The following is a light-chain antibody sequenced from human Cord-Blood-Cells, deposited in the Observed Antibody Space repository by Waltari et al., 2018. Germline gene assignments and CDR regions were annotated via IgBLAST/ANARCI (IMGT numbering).Light chain of an antibody. Sequence: QSALTQPASVSGSPGQSITISCTGTSSDVGGYNYVSWYQQHPGKAPKLMIYYVSNRPSGVSNRFSGSKSGNTASLTISGLQAEDEADYYCSSYTSSSTPYYVFGTGTKVTVL. V-gene: IGLV2-14*01. J-gene: IGLJ1*01. CDR1: SSDVGGYNY. CDR3: SSYTSSSTPYYV. CDR2: YVS.